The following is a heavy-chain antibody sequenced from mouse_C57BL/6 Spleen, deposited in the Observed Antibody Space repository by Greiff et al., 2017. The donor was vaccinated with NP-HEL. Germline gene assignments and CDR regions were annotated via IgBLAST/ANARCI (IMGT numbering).Heavy chain of an antibody. Sequence: QVQLQQSGAELVKPGASVKLSCKASGYTFTSYCMHWVKQRPEQSLEWIGMIHPSSGSTNYNEKFKSKATLTVDKSSSTAYMQLSSLTSEDSAVYYCARHQGVLHYYAMDYWGQGTSVTVSS. CDR1: GYTFTSYC. V-gene: IGHV1-64*01. D-gene: IGHD6-1*01. J-gene: IGHJ4*01. CDR2: IHPSSGST. CDR3: ARHQGVLHYYAMDY.